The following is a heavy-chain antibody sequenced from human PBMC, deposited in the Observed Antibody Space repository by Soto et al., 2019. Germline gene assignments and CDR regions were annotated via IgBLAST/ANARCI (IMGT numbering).Heavy chain of an antibody. CDR2: IEYNAKNR. V-gene: IGHV3-33*05. J-gene: IGHJ6*02. CDR1: GFTFNSDG. Sequence: QVQLVESGGGVGQPGTSLRLSCTASGFTFNSDGIHWVRQDPGKGLEWLALIEYNAKNRFYADSVKGRFSISRDNSRNTVYLQVNGLRAEETAVYYCAREGDDYCSVTRCFHYYGLDVWGQGTKVIVSS. D-gene: IGHD2-15*01. CDR3: AREGDDYCSVTRCFHYYGLDV.